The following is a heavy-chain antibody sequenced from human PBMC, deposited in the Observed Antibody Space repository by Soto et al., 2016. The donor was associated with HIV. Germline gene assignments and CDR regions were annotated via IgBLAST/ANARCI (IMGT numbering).Heavy chain of an antibody. CDR1: GYTFTDYY. Sequence: QVQLVQSGAEVKKPGASVKVSCKASGYTFTDYYIHWVRQAPGQGLEWMGWINPNTGGTNYAQKFQGGVTMTRDTSIRTAYMDLSRLTSADTAVYYCATRIGYSYGFYYFDSWGQGTLVTVSS. CDR2: INPNTGGT. D-gene: IGHD5-18*01. V-gene: IGHV1-2*02. J-gene: IGHJ4*02. CDR3: ATRIGYSYGFYYFDS.